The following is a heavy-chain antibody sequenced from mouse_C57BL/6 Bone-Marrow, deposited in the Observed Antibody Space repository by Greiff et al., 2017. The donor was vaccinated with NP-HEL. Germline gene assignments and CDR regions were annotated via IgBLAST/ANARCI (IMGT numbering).Heavy chain of an antibody. V-gene: IGHV1-80*01. CDR2: IYPGDGDT. CDR1: GYAFSSYW. Sequence: VKLQQSGAELVKPGASVKISCKASGYAFSSYWMNWVKQRPGKGLEWIGQIYPGDGDTNYNGKFKGKATLTADKSSSTAYMQLSSLTSEDSAVYYCAIEEDSSGYGFAYWGQGTLVTVSA. CDR3: AIEEDSSGYGFAY. D-gene: IGHD3-2*02. J-gene: IGHJ3*01.